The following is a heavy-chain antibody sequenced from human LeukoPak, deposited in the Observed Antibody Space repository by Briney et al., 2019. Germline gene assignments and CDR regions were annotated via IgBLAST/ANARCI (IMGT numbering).Heavy chain of an antibody. J-gene: IGHJ6*02. CDR1: GYNFTSYG. CDR2: ISAYNGNT. D-gene: IGHD2-2*01. CDR3: ARDSSWVVVPAAMLYYYGMDV. Sequence: ASVKVSCKASGYNFTSYGISWVRQAPGQGLEWMGWISAYNGNTNYAQKLQGRVTMTTDTSTSTAYMELRSLRSDDTAVYYCARDSSWVVVPAAMLYYYGMDVWGQGTTVTVSS. V-gene: IGHV1-18*01.